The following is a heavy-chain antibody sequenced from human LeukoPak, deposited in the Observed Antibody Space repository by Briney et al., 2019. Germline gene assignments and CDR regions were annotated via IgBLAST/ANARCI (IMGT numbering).Heavy chain of an antibody. CDR2: IYYSGST. J-gene: IGHJ5*02. CDR3: TRLNYYGSGSYWMYNWFDP. CDR1: GDSISSYY. Sequence: SETLSLTCTVSGDSISSYYWSWIRQPPAKGLEWIGYIYYSGSTNYNPSLKSRVTISVDTSKNQFSLKLSSMTAADTAVYYCTRLNYYGSGSYWMYNWFDPWGQGTLVTVSS. V-gene: IGHV4-59*01. D-gene: IGHD3-10*01.